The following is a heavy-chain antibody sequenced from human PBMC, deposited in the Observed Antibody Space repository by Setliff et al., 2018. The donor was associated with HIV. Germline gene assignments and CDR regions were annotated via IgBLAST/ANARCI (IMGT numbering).Heavy chain of an antibody. Sequence: SVKVSCKASGGTFSSYAISWVRQAPGQGLEWMGGIIPIFGPTNYAQKFRGRVTITADESTTTAYMELSSLRSEDTAVYYCARERNYGVNRPFDYWGQGTLVTVSS. CDR1: GGTFSSYA. D-gene: IGHD4-17*01. CDR2: IIPIFGPT. J-gene: IGHJ4*02. V-gene: IGHV1-69*13. CDR3: ARERNYGVNRPFDY.